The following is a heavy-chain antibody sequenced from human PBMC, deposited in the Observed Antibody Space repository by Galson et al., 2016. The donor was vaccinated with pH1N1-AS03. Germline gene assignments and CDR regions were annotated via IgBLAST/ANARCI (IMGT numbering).Heavy chain of an antibody. CDR2: ISTYNGNT. D-gene: IGHD6-13*01. CDR1: GYIFTKYG. Sequence: SVKVSCKASGYIFTKYGISWVRQAPGEGLEWMGWISTYNGNTNYAQKLQGRVTMTTDTSTSTAYMELRSLRSDDTAVYYCARAAAGTASLVWGQGTLVTVSS. CDR3: ARAAAGTASLV. V-gene: IGHV1-18*01. J-gene: IGHJ4*02.